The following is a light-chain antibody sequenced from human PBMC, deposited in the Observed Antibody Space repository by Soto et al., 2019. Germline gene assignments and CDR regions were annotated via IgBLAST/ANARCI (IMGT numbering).Light chain of an antibody. Sequence: QSVLTQPPSVSGAPGHRVAISCTGSSSNIGAEYDVHWYQQLQGTAPKRLIYINDQRPSGVRDRFSGSTSRTSVSLAINGLQSEAEADYYCASWDDRLKGYVFGTGTKVT. CDR2: IND. V-gene: IGLV1-40*01. CDR3: ASWDDRLKGYV. J-gene: IGLJ1*01. CDR1: SSNIGAEYD.